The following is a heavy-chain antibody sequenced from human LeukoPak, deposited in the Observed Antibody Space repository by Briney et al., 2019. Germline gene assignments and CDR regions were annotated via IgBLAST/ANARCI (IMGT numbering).Heavy chain of an antibody. CDR3: ARDLGYCSGNSCYTDY. V-gene: IGHV3-20*04. CDR1: GFTFDEYG. Sequence: GGSLRLSCAASGFTFDEYGMSWVRLAPGKGLEWVSGINWNGGSTGYADSVKGRFTISRDNAKNSLYLQMNSLRAEDTALYYCARDLGYCSGNSCYTDYWGQGTLVTVSS. D-gene: IGHD2-15*01. J-gene: IGHJ4*02. CDR2: INWNGGST.